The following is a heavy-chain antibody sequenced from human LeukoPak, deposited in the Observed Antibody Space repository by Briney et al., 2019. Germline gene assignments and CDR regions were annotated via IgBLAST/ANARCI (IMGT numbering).Heavy chain of an antibody. Sequence: GGSLRLSCEASGFTFNTYSMNWARQAPGKGLEWVSSIDSSGGYMFYADSVKGRFIISRDNAKDSLYLQMNSLRVEDTAVYYCARNILTGYNDYWGQGTLVTVSS. J-gene: IGHJ4*02. V-gene: IGHV3-21*06. CDR1: GFTFNTYS. D-gene: IGHD3-9*01. CDR3: ARNILTGYNDY. CDR2: IDSSGGYM.